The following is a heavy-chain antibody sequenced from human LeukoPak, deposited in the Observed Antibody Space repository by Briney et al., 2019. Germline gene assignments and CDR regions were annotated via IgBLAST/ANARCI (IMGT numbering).Heavy chain of an antibody. CDR1: GGSLNGYY. CDR2: GGNSGGT. D-gene: IGHD1-26*01. Sequence: PSETLSLTCAVYGGSLNGYYWRWIRQPPGKGLEWIGEGGNSGGTKFNPSLKSRVTISADTSKNQFSLKLSSVTAADTAVYYCAKNGQSGFSFDPWGQGTLVTVSS. J-gene: IGHJ5*02. V-gene: IGHV4-34*01. CDR3: AKNGQSGFSFDP.